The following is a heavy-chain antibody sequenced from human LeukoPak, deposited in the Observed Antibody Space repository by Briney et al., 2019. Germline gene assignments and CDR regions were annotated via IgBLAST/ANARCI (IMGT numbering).Heavy chain of an antibody. V-gene: IGHV3-23*01. CDR2: ISGSGGST. D-gene: IGHD3-10*01. CDR1: GFTFSSNA. CDR3: ARDGPAVPGQSRAFDV. Sequence: TGGSLRLSCAASGFTFSSNAMSWVRQAPGKGLEWVSDISGSGGSTYYADPVKGRFTISRDNSKNTLYLQMNSLRAEDAAVYYCARDGPAVPGQSRAFDVWGQGTMVTVSS. J-gene: IGHJ3*01.